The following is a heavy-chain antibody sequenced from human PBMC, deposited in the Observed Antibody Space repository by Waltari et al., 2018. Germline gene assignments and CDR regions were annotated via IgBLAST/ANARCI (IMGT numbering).Heavy chain of an antibody. CDR1: GGSLSSRGYY. CDR3: ARPGYSSAWYFDL. V-gene: IGHV4-31*03. D-gene: IGHD5-18*01. Sequence: QVQLQESGPGLVKPSQTLSLTCTVSGGSLSSRGYYWCLIRQHPGKGLEWIGYIYYSGSTYYNPSLKSRVTISVDTSKNQFSLKLSSVTAADTAVYYCARPGYSSAWYFDLWGRGTLVTVSS. J-gene: IGHJ2*01. CDR2: IYYSGST.